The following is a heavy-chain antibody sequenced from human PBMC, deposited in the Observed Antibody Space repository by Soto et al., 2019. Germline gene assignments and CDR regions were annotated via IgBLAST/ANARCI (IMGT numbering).Heavy chain of an antibody. CDR2: ITPSGDAT. CDR3: AKMVPRPRNNGYFDYFDY. CDR1: GFTFSSFA. J-gene: IGHJ4*02. D-gene: IGHD3-22*01. Sequence: EVQVLESGGGLVQPGGSLRLSCAASGFTFSSFAMSWVRQLPGKGLEWVSGITPSGDATYYADSMRGRFTISRDKTKNTQYLQMDSLKAEHTAVYYCAKMVPRPRNNGYFDYFDYWGQGTLVTVSS. V-gene: IGHV3-23*01.